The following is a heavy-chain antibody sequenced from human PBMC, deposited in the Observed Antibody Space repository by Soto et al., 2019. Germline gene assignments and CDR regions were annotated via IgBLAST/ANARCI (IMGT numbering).Heavy chain of an antibody. CDR3: AREVAGTGAFDY. D-gene: IGHD2-8*02. Sequence: QVQLEQSGPGLVKPSQTLSLTCNISGGSITSVNHYWSWIRQSPGEGLEWIGYIFDSGTTHYNPSLKGRLTIAVDTSQTQFSLTIHSVTVADTAVYYCAREVAGTGAFDYWGQGTLVTVSS. CDR1: GGSITSVNHY. V-gene: IGHV4-31*02. CDR2: IFDSGTT. J-gene: IGHJ4*02.